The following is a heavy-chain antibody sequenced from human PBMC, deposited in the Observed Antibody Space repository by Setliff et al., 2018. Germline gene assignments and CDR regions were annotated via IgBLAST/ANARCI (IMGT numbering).Heavy chain of an antibody. Sequence: ASVKVSCKASGYTFTRYAMNWVRQAPGQGLEWMGWINTNTGNPTYAQGFTGRFVFSLDTSVSTAYLQISSLKAGDTAVYYCARDSSGWSGFSRLVGVYYYYMDVWGKGTTVTVS. CDR3: ARDSSGWSGFSRLVGVYYYYMDV. CDR2: INTNTGNP. V-gene: IGHV7-4-1*02. D-gene: IGHD6-19*01. CDR1: GYTFTRYA. J-gene: IGHJ6*03.